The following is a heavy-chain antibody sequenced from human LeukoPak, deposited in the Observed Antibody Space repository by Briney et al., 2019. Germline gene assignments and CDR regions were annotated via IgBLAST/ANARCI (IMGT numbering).Heavy chain of an antibody. CDR1: GYTFTSYG. V-gene: IGHV1-18*01. Sequence: WASVKVSCKASGYTFTSYGISWVRQAPGQGLEWMGWISAYNGNTNYAQKLQGRVTMTTDTSTSTAYMELRSLRSDDTAVYYCARFGHYYGSGSIYYYYMDVWGKGTTVTISS. D-gene: IGHD3-10*01. J-gene: IGHJ6*03. CDR2: ISAYNGNT. CDR3: ARFGHYYGSGSIYYYYMDV.